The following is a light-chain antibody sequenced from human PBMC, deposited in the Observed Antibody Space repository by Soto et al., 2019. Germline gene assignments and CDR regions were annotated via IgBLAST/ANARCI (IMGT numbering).Light chain of an antibody. V-gene: IGKV1-33*01. CDR3: QQYDSLIFT. CDR2: DAS. CDR1: QDISRY. Sequence: DIQMTQSPSSLSASVGDRVTITCQASQDISRYLNWYQQKPGRAPKLLIYDASNLETGVPSRFSGGGFGTDFTFTITTLHPEDVATYYCQQYDSLIFTFGPATKVDIK. J-gene: IGKJ3*01.